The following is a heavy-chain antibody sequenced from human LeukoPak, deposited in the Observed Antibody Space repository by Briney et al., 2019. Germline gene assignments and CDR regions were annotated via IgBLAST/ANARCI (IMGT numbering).Heavy chain of an antibody. CDR2: FDPEDGET. CDR3: ATLPGEPLGPVDY. CDR1: GYTLTELS. D-gene: IGHD3-10*01. J-gene: IGHJ4*02. Sequence: ASVNVSFTVSGYTLTELSMHWVRQAPGKGLEWMGGFDPEDGETIYAQKFQGRVTMTEDTSTDTAYMELSSLRSEDTAVYYCATLPGEPLGPVDYWGQGTLVTVSS. V-gene: IGHV1-24*01.